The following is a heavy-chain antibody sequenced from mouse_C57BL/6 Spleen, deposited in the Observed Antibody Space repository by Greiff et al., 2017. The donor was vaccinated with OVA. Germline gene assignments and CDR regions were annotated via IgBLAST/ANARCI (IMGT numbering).Heavy chain of an antibody. Sequence: EWVAYISSGSSTIYYADTVKGRFTISRDNAKNTLFLQMTSLRSEDTAMYYCARIDDYDVGFAYWGQGTLVTVSA. D-gene: IGHD2-4*01. V-gene: IGHV5-17*01. CDR2: ISSGSSTI. J-gene: IGHJ3*01. CDR3: ARIDDYDVGFAY.